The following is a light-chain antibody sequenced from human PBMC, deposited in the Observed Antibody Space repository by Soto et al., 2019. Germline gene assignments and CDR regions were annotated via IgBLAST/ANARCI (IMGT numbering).Light chain of an antibody. CDR1: SSDIGSYNY. CDR2: EVS. J-gene: IGLJ3*02. Sequence: QSALTQPASMSGSPGQSITISCTGASSDIGSYNYVSWYQQHLGKAPKLIIYEVSNRPSGVSNRLSGSKSGNTASLTISGLQTEDEADYYCSSYTGTTTVFGGGTKVTVL. CDR3: SSYTGTTTV. V-gene: IGLV2-14*01.